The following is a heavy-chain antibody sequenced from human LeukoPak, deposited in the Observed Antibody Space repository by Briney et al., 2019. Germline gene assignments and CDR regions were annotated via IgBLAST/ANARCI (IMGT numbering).Heavy chain of an antibody. V-gene: IGHV3-72*01. Sequence: GGSLRLSCAASGFSFSDHYMDWVRQVPGKGLEWVGRSRNKADSYTTEFAASVKGRFTISRDDSENSLYLQMNSLKTEDTAVYYCTRSFSAGGGDLDGFNTWGQGQWSPSPQ. J-gene: IGHJ3*02. CDR1: GFSFSDHY. CDR2: SRNKADSYTT. CDR3: TRSFSAGGGDLDGFNT. D-gene: IGHD2-21*01.